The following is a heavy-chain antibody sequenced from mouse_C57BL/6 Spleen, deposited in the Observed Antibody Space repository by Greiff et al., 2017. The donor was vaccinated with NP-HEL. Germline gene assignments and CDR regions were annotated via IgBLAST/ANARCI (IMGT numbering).Heavy chain of an antibody. CDR1: GYTFTDYY. CDR3: ARRGRGNYEAWFAY. V-gene: IGHV1-26*01. J-gene: IGHJ3*01. CDR2: INPNNGGT. D-gene: IGHD2-1*01. Sequence: EVQLQQSGPELVKPGASVKISCKASGYTFTDYYMNWVKQSHGKSLEWIGDINPNNGGTSYNQKFKGKATLTVDKSSSTAYMELRSLTSEDSAVYYCARRGRGNYEAWFAYWGQGTLVTVSA.